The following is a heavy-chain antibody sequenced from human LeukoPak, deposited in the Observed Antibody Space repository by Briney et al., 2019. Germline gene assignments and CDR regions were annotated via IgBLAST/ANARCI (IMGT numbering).Heavy chain of an antibody. Sequence: SGGSLRLSCAASGFTFSSYAMSWVRQAPGKGLEWVSSISGSGGSTYYADSVKGRFTISRDNSKNTLYLQMNSLRAEDTAVYYCAKDFDNYYYYCGMDAWGQGTTVTVSS. J-gene: IGHJ6*02. CDR1: GFTFSSYA. CDR2: ISGSGGST. V-gene: IGHV3-23*01. CDR3: AKDFDNYYYYCGMDA.